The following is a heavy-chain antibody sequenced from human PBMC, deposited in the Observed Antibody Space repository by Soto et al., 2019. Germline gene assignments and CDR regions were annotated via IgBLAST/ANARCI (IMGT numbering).Heavy chain of an antibody. V-gene: IGHV5-51*01. CDR3: ARAYGKYFAS. Sequence: GESLKISCKGSGYSFTTYWIGWVRQMPGKGLEWMGIIYPGESDTRYSPSFQGQVTISADKFINTAYLQWSSRKASDTAMYYCARAYGKYFASGGQGTLVTAPQ. CDR1: GYSFTTYW. D-gene: IGHD3-10*01. J-gene: IGHJ4*02. CDR2: IYPGESDT.